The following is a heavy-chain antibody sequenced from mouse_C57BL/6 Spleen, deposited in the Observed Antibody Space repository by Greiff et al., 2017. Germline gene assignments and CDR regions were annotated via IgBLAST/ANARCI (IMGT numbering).Heavy chain of an antibody. CDR3: ASSVITSVVLDY. Sequence: EVQLQQSGPELVKPGASVKISCKASGYTFTDYYMNWVKQSPGKSLEWIGDINPNYGGTSYNQKFKGKATLTVDKSSSTAYMQLRSLTSEDSAVXSCASSVITSVVLDYWGQGTTLTVSS. D-gene: IGHD1-1*01. V-gene: IGHV1-26*01. CDR2: INPNYGGT. CDR1: GYTFTDYY. J-gene: IGHJ2*01.